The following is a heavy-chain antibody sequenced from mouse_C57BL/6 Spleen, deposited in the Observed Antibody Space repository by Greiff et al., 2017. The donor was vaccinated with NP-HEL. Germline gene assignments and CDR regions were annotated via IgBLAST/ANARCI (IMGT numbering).Heavy chain of an antibody. V-gene: IGHV5-17*01. D-gene: IGHD1-1*01. Sequence: EAKLEESGGGLVKPGGSLKLSCAASGFTFSDYGMHWVRQAPEKGLEWVAYISSGSSTIYYADTVKGRFTISRDNAKNTLFLQMTSLRSEDTAMYYCARSGSSYLAWFAYWGQGTLVTVSA. J-gene: IGHJ3*01. CDR1: GFTFSDYG. CDR2: ISSGSSTI. CDR3: ARSGSSYLAWFAY.